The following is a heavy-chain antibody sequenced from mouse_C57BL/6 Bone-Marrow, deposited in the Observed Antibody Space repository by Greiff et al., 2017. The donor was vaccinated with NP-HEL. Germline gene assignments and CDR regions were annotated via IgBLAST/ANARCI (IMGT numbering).Heavy chain of an antibody. V-gene: IGHV1-82*01. D-gene: IGHD3-2*02. Sequence: VQLQESGPELVKPGASVKISCKASGYAFSSSWMNWVKQRPGKGLEWIGRIYPGDGDTNYNGKFKGKATLTADKSSSTAYMQLSSLTSEDSAVYFCARSRGQLRLRLDYWGQGTTLTVSS. CDR3: ARSRGQLRLRLDY. J-gene: IGHJ2*01. CDR2: IYPGDGDT. CDR1: GYAFSSSW.